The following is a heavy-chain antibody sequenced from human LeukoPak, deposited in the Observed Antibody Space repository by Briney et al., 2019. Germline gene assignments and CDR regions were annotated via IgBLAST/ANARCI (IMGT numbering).Heavy chain of an antibody. CDR3: ANFFGTNFGF. CDR2: SRDKGNAYIT. V-gene: IGHV3-72*01. J-gene: IGHJ4*02. Sequence: GGSLILSCAVSGLSFSDHYMDWVRQAPGKGLEWVGRSRDKGNAYITDYAASVEGRFTISRDDSKNSVYLQMNNLKTEDTAVYYCANFFGTNFGFWGQGTVVTVSS. D-gene: IGHD3-16*01. CDR1: GLSFSDHY.